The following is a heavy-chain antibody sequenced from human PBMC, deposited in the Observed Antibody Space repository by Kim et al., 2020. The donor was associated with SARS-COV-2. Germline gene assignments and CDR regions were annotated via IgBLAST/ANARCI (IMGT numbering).Heavy chain of an antibody. CDR3: ARDLNTVVTPGWYFDL. V-gene: IGHV4-4*02. D-gene: IGHD4-17*01. J-gene: IGHJ2*01. Sequence: SLKSRVTISGDKSKNQFSLKLSSVTAADTAVYYCARDLNTVVTPGWYFDLWGRGTLVTVSS.